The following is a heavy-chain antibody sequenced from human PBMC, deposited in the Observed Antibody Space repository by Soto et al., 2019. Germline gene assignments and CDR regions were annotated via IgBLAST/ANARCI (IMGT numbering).Heavy chain of an antibody. J-gene: IGHJ1*01. CDR1: GGSISSGGYY. Sequence: QVQLQESGPGLVKPSQTLSLTCTVSGGSISSGGYYWSWIRQHPGMGLDWIGYIYYSGSTYYTLSLKIVVPKTLDTSKNNFALDLSSVTAADTAVDYCASIVSSEYGEFSDWGQGTLVTVSS. D-gene: IGHD3-10*01. CDR3: ASIVSSEYGEFSD. CDR2: IYYSGST. V-gene: IGHV4-31*01.